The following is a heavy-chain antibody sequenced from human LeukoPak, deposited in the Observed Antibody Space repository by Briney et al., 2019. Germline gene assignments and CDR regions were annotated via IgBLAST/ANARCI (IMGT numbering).Heavy chain of an antibody. CDR1: GFTFSTNV. V-gene: IGHV3-33*01. D-gene: IGHD5-18*01. CDR3: ARDRGYTYGHPFDY. CDR2: IWHDGSNK. J-gene: IGHJ4*02. Sequence: GRSLRLSCVASGFTFSTNVMHWVRQAPGKGLEWVALIWHDGSNKNYADSVKDRFTISRDNSKNTLYLQMNSLRAEDTAVYYCARDRGYTYGHPFDYWGQGTMVSVSS.